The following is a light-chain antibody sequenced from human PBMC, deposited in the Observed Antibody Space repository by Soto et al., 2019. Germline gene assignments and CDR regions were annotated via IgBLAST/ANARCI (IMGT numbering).Light chain of an antibody. J-gene: IGKJ4*01. CDR3: QQYINYPLT. CDR2: NAF. Sequence: DIQMTQSPSTLSASVGDRVTITCRASQSINRWLAWYQHKPGKAPKLLIYNAFTSESGFPSRFSDSGSGTEFTLSIRSLQPDDFATYYCQQYINYPLTFGGGTNVEI. CDR1: QSINRW. V-gene: IGKV1-5*01.